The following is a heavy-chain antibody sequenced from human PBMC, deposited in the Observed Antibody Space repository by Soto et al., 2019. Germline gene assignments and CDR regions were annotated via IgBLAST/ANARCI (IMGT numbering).Heavy chain of an antibody. CDR2: VIPIFGTA. CDR1: GGTFSSYA. V-gene: IGHV1-69*12. CDR3: ATPRSIVLVPAAIGAFDI. D-gene: IGHD2-2*01. J-gene: IGHJ3*02. Sequence: QVQLVESGAEVKKPGSSLKVSCKASGGTFSSYAISWVRQAPGQGLEWMGGVIPIFGTANYAQKFQGRVTINADGSTSTAYMELSSLRSYVTAVYYCATPRSIVLVPAAIGAFDIWGQGTMVTVSS.